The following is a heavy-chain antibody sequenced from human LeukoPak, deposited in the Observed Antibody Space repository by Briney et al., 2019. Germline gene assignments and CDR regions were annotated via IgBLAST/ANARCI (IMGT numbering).Heavy chain of an antibody. Sequence: PGGSLRLSWAPSGFTFSSYSMNWVRQAPGEVLEWVSYISGRSSTRYYADSVKGRFTISRDNAKNSLYLQMNSLRDEDTAVYYCARGPTVTSNFDYWGQGTLVAVSS. CDR1: GFTFSSYS. CDR3: ARGPTVTSNFDY. CDR2: ISGRSSTR. V-gene: IGHV3-48*02. D-gene: IGHD4-17*01. J-gene: IGHJ4*02.